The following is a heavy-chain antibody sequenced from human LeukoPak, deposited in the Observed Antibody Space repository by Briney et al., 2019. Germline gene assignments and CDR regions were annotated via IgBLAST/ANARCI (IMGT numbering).Heavy chain of an antibody. CDR2: TNPGDSDT. CDR1: GYSFTSYW. V-gene: IGHV5-51*01. Sequence: GKSLKISCKGSGYSFTSYWIGWVRQMPGKGLEWMGITNPGDSDTRYSPSFQGQVTISADKSISTAYLQWSSLKASDTAMYYCARHGDCSGGSCTMYFDYWGQGTLVTVS. CDR3: ARHGDCSGGSCTMYFDY. D-gene: IGHD2-15*01. J-gene: IGHJ4*02.